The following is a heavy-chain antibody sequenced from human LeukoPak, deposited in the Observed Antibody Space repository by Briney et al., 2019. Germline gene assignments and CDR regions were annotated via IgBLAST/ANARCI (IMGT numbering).Heavy chain of an antibody. CDR3: ASLVVVTAIQFWFDP. CDR2: IYYSGST. Sequence: PSETLSLTCAVYGGSFSGYYWSWIRQPPGKGLEWIGYIYYSGSTNYNPSLKSRVTISVDTSKNQFSLKLSSVTAADTAVYYCASLVVVTAIQFWFDPWGQGTLVTVSS. CDR1: GGSFSGYY. D-gene: IGHD2-21*02. J-gene: IGHJ5*02. V-gene: IGHV4-59*12.